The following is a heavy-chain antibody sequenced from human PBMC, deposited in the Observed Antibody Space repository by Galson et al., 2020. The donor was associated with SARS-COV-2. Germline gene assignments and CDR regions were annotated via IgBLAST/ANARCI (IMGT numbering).Heavy chain of an antibody. D-gene: IGHD6-13*01. J-gene: IGHJ4*02. Sequence: ASETLSLTCTVSGGSISTNNCFWGWNRPPPGQGLEWLGRINYGGTTYYNPSFQSRLTISMDTSKNQFSLKLSSVTAADTAMYYCSRDQGYGRSWSIVDPFDHWGQGTLVTVSS. CDR3: SRDQGYGRSWSIVDPFDH. V-gene: IGHV4-39*07. CDR1: GGSISTNNCF. CDR2: INYGGTT.